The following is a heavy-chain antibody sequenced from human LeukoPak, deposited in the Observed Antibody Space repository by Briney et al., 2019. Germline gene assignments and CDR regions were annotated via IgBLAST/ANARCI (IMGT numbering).Heavy chain of an antibody. CDR3: ARDGAEQDYAYNWFDP. CDR1: GYTFTSYG. D-gene: IGHD4-17*01. J-gene: IGHJ5*02. Sequence: ASVKVSCKASGYTFTSYGISWVRQAPGQGLEWMGWISAYNGNTNYAQKFQGRVTMTRDMSTSTVYMELSSLRSEDTAVYYCARDGAEQDYAYNWFDPWGQGTLVTVSS. CDR2: ISAYNGNT. V-gene: IGHV1-18*01.